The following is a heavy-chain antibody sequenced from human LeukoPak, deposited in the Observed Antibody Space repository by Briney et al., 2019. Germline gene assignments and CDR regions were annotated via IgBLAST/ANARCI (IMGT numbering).Heavy chain of an antibody. CDR1: GFTFSSYS. CDR3: ARTLRFLEWYSV. V-gene: IGHV3-48*01. Sequence: GSLRLSCAASGFTFSSYSMNWVRQAPGKGLEWVSYISCSSSTIYYADSVKGRFTISRDNAKNSLYLQMNSLRAEDTAVYYCARTLRFLEWYSVWGQGTLVTVSS. CDR2: ISCSSSTI. J-gene: IGHJ4*02. D-gene: IGHD3-3*01.